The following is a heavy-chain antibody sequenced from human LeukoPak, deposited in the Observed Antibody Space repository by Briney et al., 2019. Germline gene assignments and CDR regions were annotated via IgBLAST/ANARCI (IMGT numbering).Heavy chain of an antibody. Sequence: GGSLRLSCAASEFTFSIYTMHWFRQAPGKGLEWVAVVSSHGNDGYYADSVKGRFTISRDNSKNTLYLQIDSLRAEDTAIYYCTRDAYNFNDFDYWGQRTLVTVSS. CDR3: TRDAYNFNDFDY. CDR2: VSSHGNDG. V-gene: IGHV3-30*01. J-gene: IGHJ4*02. CDR1: EFTFSIYT. D-gene: IGHD5-24*01.